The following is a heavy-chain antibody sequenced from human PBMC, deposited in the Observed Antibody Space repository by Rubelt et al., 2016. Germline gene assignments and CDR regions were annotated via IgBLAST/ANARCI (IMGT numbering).Heavy chain of an antibody. CDR1: GYTFTGYY. Sequence: QVQLVQSGAEVKKPGASFQVSCKASGYTFTGYYMHWVRQCPGQWHEWMLRINPNSGGTNYAQEFQGRVTMTRDTTTSAASWEGSRLRSDDTAVYYCAREGDYYYGMDVWGQGTKWTVSS. CDR3: AREGDYYYGMDV. CDR2: INPNSGGT. J-gene: IGHJ6*02. D-gene: IGHD3-16*01. V-gene: IGHV1-2*06.